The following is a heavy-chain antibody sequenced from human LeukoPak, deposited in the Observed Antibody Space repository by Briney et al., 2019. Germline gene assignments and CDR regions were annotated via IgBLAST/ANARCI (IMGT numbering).Heavy chain of an antibody. V-gene: IGHV4-61*02. CDR3: ARDRGYSNYVADY. D-gene: IGHD4-11*01. Sequence: PSETLSLTCTVSDGSISSGSYYWSWIRQPAGKGLEWIGRIYTSGSTNYNPSLKSRVTISVDTSKNQFSLKLSSVTAADTAVYYCARDRGYSNYVADYWGQGTLVTVSS. CDR1: DGSISSGSYY. J-gene: IGHJ4*02. CDR2: IYTSGST.